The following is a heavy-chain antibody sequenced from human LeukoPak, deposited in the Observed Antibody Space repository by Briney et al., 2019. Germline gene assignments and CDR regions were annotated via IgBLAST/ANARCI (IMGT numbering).Heavy chain of an antibody. Sequence: PSETLSLTCTVSGGSISSYYWSWIRQPPGKGLEWIGYIYYSGSTNYNPSLKSRVTISVDTSKNQFSLKLSSVTAADTAVYYCAREGFIAARPFIDYWGQGTLVTVSS. V-gene: IGHV4-59*12. CDR1: GGSISSYY. CDR2: IYYSGST. D-gene: IGHD6-6*01. J-gene: IGHJ4*02. CDR3: AREGFIAARPFIDY.